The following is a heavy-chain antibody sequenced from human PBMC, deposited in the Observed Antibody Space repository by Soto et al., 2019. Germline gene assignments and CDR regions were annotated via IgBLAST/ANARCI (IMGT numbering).Heavy chain of an antibody. CDR2: INAGNGNT. CDR1: GYTFTSYA. CDR3: ATSIWASRITMVRGVSYAFDI. J-gene: IGHJ3*02. D-gene: IGHD3-10*01. Sequence: VASVKVSCKASGYTFTSYAMHWVRQAPGQRLEWMGWINAGNGNTKYSQKFQGRVTITRDTSASTAYMELSSLRSEDTAVYYCATSIWASRITMVRGVSYAFDIWGQGTMVTVSS. V-gene: IGHV1-3*01.